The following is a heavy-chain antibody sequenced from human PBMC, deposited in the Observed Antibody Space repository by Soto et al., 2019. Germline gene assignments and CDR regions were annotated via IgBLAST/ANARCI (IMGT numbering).Heavy chain of an antibody. CDR2: IDHTGNT. V-gene: IGHV4-34*01. J-gene: IGHJ4*02. CDR1: GVSFSGDY. CDR3: ARQPYASGAYYFDY. Sequence: ASETLSLTCAVYGVSFSGDYWSWIRQPPGRGLEWIGEIDHTGNTNYHPSLKSRITISVDTSNNLLSLHLRSVTAADTAVYYCARQPYASGAYYFDYWGQGTPVTVS. D-gene: IGHD6-19*01.